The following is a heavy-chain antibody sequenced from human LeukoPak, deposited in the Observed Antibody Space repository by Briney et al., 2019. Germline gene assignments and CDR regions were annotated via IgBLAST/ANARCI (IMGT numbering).Heavy chain of an antibody. CDR2: INPNSGGT. Sequence: ASVKVSCKASGYTFTGYYMHWVRQAPGQGLEWMGWINPNSGGTNYAQKFQGRVTMTRDTSISTAYMELSRLRSDDTAVYYCARCWVRRAGAFCIWGQGTMVTVSS. CDR3: ARCWVRRAGAFCI. D-gene: IGHD6-19*01. V-gene: IGHV1-2*02. J-gene: IGHJ3*02. CDR1: GYTFTGYY.